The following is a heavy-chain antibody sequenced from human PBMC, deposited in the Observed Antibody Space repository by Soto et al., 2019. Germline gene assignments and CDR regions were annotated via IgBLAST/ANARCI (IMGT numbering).Heavy chain of an antibody. CDR1: GFTFDSYG. CDR2: ISSDGNNK. CDR3: AKDLLPNTVTTCGS. Sequence: QVQLVESGGGVVQPGRSLRLSCAASGFTFDSYGMHWVRQAPGKGLEWVAVISSDGNNKYYADSVKGRFTISRDNFKNTLCLQMSSLRADDTAVYYCAKDLLPNTVTTCGSWGQGTLVTVSS. V-gene: IGHV3-30*18. D-gene: IGHD4-17*01. J-gene: IGHJ5*02.